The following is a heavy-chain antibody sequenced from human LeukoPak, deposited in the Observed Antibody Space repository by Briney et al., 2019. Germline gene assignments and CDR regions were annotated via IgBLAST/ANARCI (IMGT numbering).Heavy chain of an antibody. D-gene: IGHD3-22*01. CDR3: ARDTSPGDSSGYYYVRWFDP. V-gene: IGHV3-21*01. CDR2: TSSSSSYI. CDR1: GFTFSSYS. J-gene: IGHJ5*02. Sequence: GGSLRLSGAASGFTFSSYSMNWVRQAPGKGLEWVSSTSSSSSYIYYADSVKGRFTISRDNAKNSLYLQMNSLRAEDTAVYYCARDTSPGDSSGYYYVRWFDPWGQGTLVTVSS.